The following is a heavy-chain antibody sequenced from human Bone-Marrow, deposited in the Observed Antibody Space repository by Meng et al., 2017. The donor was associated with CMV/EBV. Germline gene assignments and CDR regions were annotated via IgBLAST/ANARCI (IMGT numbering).Heavy chain of an antibody. CDR2: VQYDGSNK. J-gene: IGHJ6*02. D-gene: IGHD4-23*01. CDR1: GFTFSNYD. V-gene: IGHV3-30*02. Sequence: GESLKISCAASGFTFSNYDIHWVRQAPGKGLEWVAFVQYDGSNKYHADSVKGRFTISRDNSKNTLYLQMNSLRAEDTAVYYCAKDLNYGGKVANYGMDVWGQGTTVTVSS. CDR3: AKDLNYGGKVANYGMDV.